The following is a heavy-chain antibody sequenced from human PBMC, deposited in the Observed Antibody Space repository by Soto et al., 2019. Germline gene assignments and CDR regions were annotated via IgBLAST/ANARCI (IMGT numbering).Heavy chain of an antibody. CDR1: GFTFSSYG. J-gene: IGHJ4*02. CDR2: ISYDGSNK. V-gene: IGHV3-30*03. Sequence: PGGSLRLSCAASGFTFSSYGMHWVRQAPGKGLEWVAVISYDGSNKYYADSVKGRFTISRDNSKNTLYLQMNSLRAEDTAVYYCATSHITFSGSPLAFAFNYWGQGTLVTVSS. D-gene: IGHD1-26*01. CDR3: ATSHITFSGSPLAFAFNY.